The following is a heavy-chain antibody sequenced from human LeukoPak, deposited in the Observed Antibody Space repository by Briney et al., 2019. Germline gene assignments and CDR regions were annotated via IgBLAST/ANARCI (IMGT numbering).Heavy chain of an antibody. CDR3: YTDIVTVPAPDY. V-gene: IGHV3-11*04. D-gene: IGHD2-2*01. CDR2: ISGSDSTI. CDR1: GFTFSDYC. J-gene: IGHJ4*02. Sequence: GGSLRLSCAASGFTFSDYCMSWIRQAPGKGLEWISYISGSDSTIYYADSVKGRFTISRDSSKTTLSLQMNSLRAEDTAAYYCYTDIVTVPAPDYWGQGALVIVSS.